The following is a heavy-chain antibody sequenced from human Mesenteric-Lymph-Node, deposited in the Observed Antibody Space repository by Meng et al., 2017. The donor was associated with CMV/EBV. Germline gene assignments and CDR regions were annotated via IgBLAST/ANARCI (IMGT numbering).Heavy chain of an antibody. J-gene: IGHJ4*02. V-gene: IGHV2-5*02. CDR3: AHSVWSSSWCLFDY. Sequence: FSGFSLSTSGVGVGWIRQPPGQALGWLALIYWDDDKRYSPSLKSRLTITKDTSKNQVVLTMTNMDPVDTATYYCAHSVWSSSWCLFDYWGQGTLVTVSS. D-gene: IGHD6-13*01. CDR2: IYWDDDK. CDR1: GFSLSTSGVG.